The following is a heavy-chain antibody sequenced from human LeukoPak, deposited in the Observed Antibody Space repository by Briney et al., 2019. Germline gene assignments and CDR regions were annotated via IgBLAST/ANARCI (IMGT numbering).Heavy chain of an antibody. CDR1: GFTFSSYE. V-gene: IGHV3-48*03. CDR3: ARYSYGYTDY. CDR2: ISSSGSTI. Sequence: QPGGSLRLSCAASGFTFSSYEMNWVRQAPGKGLEWVSYISSSGSTIYYADSVKGRFTISRDNAKNSLYLQMNSLRAEDTAVYYCARYSYGYTDYWGQGTLVTSPQ. D-gene: IGHD5-18*01. J-gene: IGHJ4*02.